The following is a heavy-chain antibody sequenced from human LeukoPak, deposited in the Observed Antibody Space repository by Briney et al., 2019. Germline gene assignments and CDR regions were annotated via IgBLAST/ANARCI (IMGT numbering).Heavy chain of an antibody. CDR2: INSDGLST. CDR1: RFTFSRYW. Sequence: AGGSLTLLCAASRFTFSRYWMHWVRQAPGKGLVWVSRINSDGLSTSYADSVKGRFTISRDNAKNTLYLQMNSLRAEDTAVYYCARDGNYYDSSGPAEYWVQGTLVTVSS. J-gene: IGHJ4*02. V-gene: IGHV3-74*01. CDR3: ARDGNYYDSSGPAEY. D-gene: IGHD3-22*01.